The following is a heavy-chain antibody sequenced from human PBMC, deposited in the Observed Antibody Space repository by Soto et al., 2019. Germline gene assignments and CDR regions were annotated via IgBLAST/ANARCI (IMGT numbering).Heavy chain of an antibody. CDR3: TTDRSCSGGSCYSDAFDI. CDR2: IKSKTDCGTT. CDR1: GFTFSNAW. J-gene: IGHJ3*02. Sequence: EVQLVESGVGLVQPGGSLRLSCAASGFTFSNAWMSWVRQAPGKGLEWVGRIKSKTDCGTTDYAAPVKGRCTISRDDSKNTLYLQMNSLKTEDTAVYYCTTDRSCSGGSCYSDAFDIWGQGTMVTVSS. D-gene: IGHD2-15*01. V-gene: IGHV3-15*01.